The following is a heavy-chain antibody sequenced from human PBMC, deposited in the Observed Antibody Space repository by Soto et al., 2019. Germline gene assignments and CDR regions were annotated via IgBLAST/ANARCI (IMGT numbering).Heavy chain of an antibody. CDR1: GFRFSDHY. V-gene: IGHV3-11*01. J-gene: IGHJ4*02. D-gene: IGHD3-10*01. CDR3: AGDPYYYGSAF. Sequence: QVQLVGSGGGLVEPGGSLRLSCAASGFRFSDHYMTWIRQAPGKGLEWVSKISGGGTTMYYADSVKGRFTVSRDNAKNSLYLQMNSLSAEDTAVYYCAGDPYYYGSAFWGQGTLVTVSS. CDR2: ISGGGTTM.